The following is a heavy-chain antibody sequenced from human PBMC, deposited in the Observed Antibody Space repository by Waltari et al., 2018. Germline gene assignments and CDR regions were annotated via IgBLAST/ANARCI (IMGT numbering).Heavy chain of an antibody. CDR2: IYHSGRT. CDR1: GGSFSGYY. D-gene: IGHD1-26*01. CDR3: ARSYSGSYSSEEAFDI. V-gene: IGHV4-34*01. J-gene: IGHJ3*02. Sequence: QVQLQQWGAGLLKPSDTLSLTCAVFGGSFSGYYWSWIRPPPGKGREWIGEIYHSGRTNYIPSLKSRVTISVDTSKNQFSLKLSSVTAADTAVYYCARSYSGSYSSEEAFDIWGQGTMVTVSS.